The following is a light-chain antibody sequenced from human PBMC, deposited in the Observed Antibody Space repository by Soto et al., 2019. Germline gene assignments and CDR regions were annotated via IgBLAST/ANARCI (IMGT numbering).Light chain of an antibody. Sequence: EFVLTQSPGTLSLSPGERATLSCRASQTVRNNYLAWYQQKPGQAPRLLIYDASSRATGIPDRFSGGGSGTDFTLTISRLDPEDFAVYYCQQYGSSGTFGQGTKVDIK. CDR1: QTVRNNY. J-gene: IGKJ1*01. CDR3: QQYGSSGT. V-gene: IGKV3-20*01. CDR2: DAS.